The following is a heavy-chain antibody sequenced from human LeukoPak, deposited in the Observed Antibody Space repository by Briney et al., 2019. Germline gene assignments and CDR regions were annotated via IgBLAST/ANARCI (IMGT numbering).Heavy chain of an antibody. J-gene: IGHJ4*02. CDR1: GGSISSYY. CDR2: IYYSGST. CDR3: ASFCSSTSCYTW. Sequence: SETLSLTCTVSGGSISSYYWSWIRQPPGKGLEWIGYIYYSGSTNYNPSLKSRVTISVDTSKNQFSLKLSSVTAADTAVYYCASFCSSTSCYTWWGQGTLVTVSS. D-gene: IGHD2-2*02. V-gene: IGHV4-59*08.